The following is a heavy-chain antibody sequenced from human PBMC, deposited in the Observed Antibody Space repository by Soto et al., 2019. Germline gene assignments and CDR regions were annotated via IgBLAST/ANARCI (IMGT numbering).Heavy chain of an antibody. J-gene: IGHJ4*02. CDR1: GFTFDDYT. V-gene: IGHV3-43*01. CDR3: AKSGEEYQQLLGYDY. Sequence: PGGSLRLSCAASGFTFDDYTMHWVRQAPWKGLEWVSLISWDGGSTYYADSVRGRFTISRDNSKNSLYLQMNSLRTEDTALYYCAKSGEEYQQLLGYDYWGQGTLVTVSS. D-gene: IGHD2-2*01. CDR2: ISWDGGST.